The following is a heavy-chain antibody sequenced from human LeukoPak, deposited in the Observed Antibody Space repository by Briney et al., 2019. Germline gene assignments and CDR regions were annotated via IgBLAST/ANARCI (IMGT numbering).Heavy chain of an antibody. V-gene: IGHV1-69*04. CDR1: GGTFSSYA. CDR3: AREPVEDI. CDR2: IIPILGIA. D-gene: IGHD4-23*01. J-gene: IGHJ3*02. Sequence: ASVKVSFKASGGTFSSYAISWVRQAPGQGLEWMGRIIPILGIANYAQKFQGRVTITADKSTSTAYMELSSLRSEDTAVYYCAREPVEDIWGQGTMVTVSS.